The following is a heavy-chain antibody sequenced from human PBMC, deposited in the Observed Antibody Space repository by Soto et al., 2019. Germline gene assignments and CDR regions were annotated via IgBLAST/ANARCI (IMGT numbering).Heavy chain of an antibody. V-gene: IGHV3-23*01. D-gene: IGHD1-26*01. CDR1: GFPFSTSA. CDR3: AKYSGSYPVYNGLSL. J-gene: IGHJ6*01. CDR2: ISGSSDAA. Sequence: EVQLLESGGGLVQPGGALRLSCAASGFPFSTSAMNWVRQAPGKGLEWVSIISGSSDAAYYAESVKGRFASSRDNSKNNLYLQMNSLRAEDTAVYYCAKYSGSYPVYNGLSLWGQGNTVTVSP.